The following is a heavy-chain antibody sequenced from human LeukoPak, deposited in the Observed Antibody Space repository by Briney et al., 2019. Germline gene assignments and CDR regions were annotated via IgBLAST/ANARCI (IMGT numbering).Heavy chain of an antibody. CDR2: IRDDGSNK. CDR3: AKDGCSSTSCHTSYYYYMDV. D-gene: IGHD2-2*02. V-gene: IGHV3-30*02. J-gene: IGHJ6*03. CDR1: GFTFSSYG. Sequence: AGGSLRLSCAASGFTFSSYGMHWVRQAPGKGLEWVAFIRDDGSNKYYADSVKGRFTISRDNSKNTLYLQMNSLRAEDTAVYYCAKDGCSSTSCHTSYYYYMDVWGKGTTVTVSS.